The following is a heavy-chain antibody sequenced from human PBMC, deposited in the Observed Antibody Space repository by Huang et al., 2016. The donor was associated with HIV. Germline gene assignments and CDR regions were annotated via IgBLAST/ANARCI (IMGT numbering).Heavy chain of an antibody. CDR3: ARDEGYQLLFGYYYYGMDV. V-gene: IGHV3-48*02. J-gene: IGHJ6*02. D-gene: IGHD2-2*01. Sequence: EVQLVESGGGLVQPGGSLRLSCAASGFTFSSYSMNWVRQAPGKGLEWVSYISSSSSTIYYADSVKGRFTISRDNAKNSLYLQMNSLRDEDTAVYYCARDEGYQLLFGYYYYGMDVWGQGTTVTVSS. CDR2: ISSSSSTI. CDR1: GFTFSSYS.